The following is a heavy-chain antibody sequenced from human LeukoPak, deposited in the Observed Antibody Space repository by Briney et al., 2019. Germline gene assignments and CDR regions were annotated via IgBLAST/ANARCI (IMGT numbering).Heavy chain of an antibody. CDR2: IIPIFGTA. D-gene: IGHD2-2*01. V-gene: IGHV1-69*13. CDR3: ARGNSPLGYCSSTSCYDFDY. CDR1: GGTFSGYA. Sequence: SVKVSCKASGGTFSGYAISWVRQAPGQGLEWMGGIIPIFGTANYAQKFQGRVTITADESTSTAYMELSSLRSEDTAVYYCARGNSPLGYCSSTSCYDFDYWGQGTLVTVSS. J-gene: IGHJ4*02.